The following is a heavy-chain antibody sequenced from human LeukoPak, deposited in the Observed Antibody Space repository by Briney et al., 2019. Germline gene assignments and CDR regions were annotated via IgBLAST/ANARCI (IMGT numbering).Heavy chain of an antibody. CDR2: IYWDDDK. D-gene: IGHD6-19*01. J-gene: IGHJ4*02. V-gene: IGHV2-5*02. CDR3: AHRRGMGNYNSDWSTGYFDY. CDR1: GFSLTTSGVG. Sequence: SGPTLVKPTQTLTLTCTFSGFSLTTSGVGVGWLRQPPGKALEWLALIYWDDDKRYSPSLRNRLTITKDTSKNQVVLTMTNMDPVDTATYYCAHRRGMGNYNSDWSTGYFDYWGQGTLVTVSS.